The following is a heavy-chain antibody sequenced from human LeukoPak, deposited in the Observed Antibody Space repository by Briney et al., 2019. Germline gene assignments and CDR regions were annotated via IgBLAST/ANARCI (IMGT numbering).Heavy chain of an antibody. D-gene: IGHD6-19*01. CDR3: ARHRPAPYHSSGWYRAPDAFDI. V-gene: IGHV4-61*02. Sequence: KASQTLSLTCTVSGGSISSGSYYWSWIRQPAGKGLEWIGRIYTSGSTNYNPSLKSRVTISVDTSKNQFSLKLSSVTAADTAVYYCARHRPAPYHSSGWYRAPDAFDIWGQGTMVTVSS. CDR1: GGSISSGSYY. J-gene: IGHJ3*02. CDR2: IYTSGST.